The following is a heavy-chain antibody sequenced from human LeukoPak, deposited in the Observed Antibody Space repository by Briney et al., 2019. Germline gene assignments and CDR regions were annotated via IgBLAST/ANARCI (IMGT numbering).Heavy chain of an antibody. D-gene: IGHD3-22*01. CDR2: INHSGST. Sequence: PSETLSLTCAVYGGSFSGFYWNWIRQPPGKGLEWIGEINHSGSTNYNPSLKSRLTISVDTSKNQFSLKLSSVTAADTAVYYCARYYYDSSGYYYVRDWFDPWGQGTLVTVSS. J-gene: IGHJ5*02. CDR1: GGSFSGFY. CDR3: ARYYYDSSGYYYVRDWFDP. V-gene: IGHV4-34*01.